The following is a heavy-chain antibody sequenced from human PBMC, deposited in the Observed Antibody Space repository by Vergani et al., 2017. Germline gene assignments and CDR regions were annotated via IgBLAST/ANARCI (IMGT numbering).Heavy chain of an antibody. CDR1: GASVNSYY. CDR3: GGYCSGGNCYFGDY. J-gene: IGHJ4*02. CDR2: IYYSGST. Sequence: QVKLQESGPGLVKPSETLSLTCTVSGASVNSYYWSWIRQPPGKGLEWIGSIYYSGSTYYNPSLKSRVTISVDTSKNQFSLKLSSVTAADTAVYYCGGYCSGGNCYFGDYWGQGTLVTVSS. D-gene: IGHD2-15*01. V-gene: IGHV4-59*05.